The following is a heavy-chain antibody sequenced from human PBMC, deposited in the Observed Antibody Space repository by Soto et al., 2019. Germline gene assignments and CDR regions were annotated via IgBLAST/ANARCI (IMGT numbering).Heavy chain of an antibody. CDR3: ARNYCSGGSCYRFGMDV. V-gene: IGHV5-51*01. D-gene: IGHD2-15*01. Sequence: GESLKISCKGSGYSFTSYWIGWVRQMPGKGLEWMGIIYPGDSDTRYSPSFQGQVTISADKSISTAYLQWSSLKASDTAMYYCARNYCSGGSCYRFGMDVWGQGTTVTVYS. J-gene: IGHJ6*02. CDR1: GYSFTSYW. CDR2: IYPGDSDT.